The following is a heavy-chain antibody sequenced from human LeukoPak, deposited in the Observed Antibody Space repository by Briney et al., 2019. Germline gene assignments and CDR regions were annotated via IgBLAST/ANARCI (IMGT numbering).Heavy chain of an antibody. D-gene: IGHD7-27*01. CDR1: GFTFSSYS. CDR3: ARGFRGDNFDY. CDR2: ISGSSSYI. Sequence: GGSLRLSCAASGFTFSSYSMNWVRQAPGKGLEWVSSISGSSSYIYYADSVKGRFTISRDNAKNSLYLQMNSLRAEDTAVYFCARGFRGDNFDYWGQGTLVTVSS. V-gene: IGHV3-21*04. J-gene: IGHJ4*02.